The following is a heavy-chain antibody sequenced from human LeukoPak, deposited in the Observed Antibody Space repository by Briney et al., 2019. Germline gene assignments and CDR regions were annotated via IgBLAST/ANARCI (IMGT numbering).Heavy chain of an antibody. CDR1: GFTFSDYY. D-gene: IGHD3-10*01. CDR2: ISSSGSSK. CDR3: ARYYGSGSLYYGMDV. V-gene: IGHV3-11*01. J-gene: IGHJ6*02. Sequence: PGGSLRLSCAASGFTFSDYYMSWIRQAPGKVLEWVSYISSSGSSKYYADSVKGRSTISRDNAKNSLYLQMNSLRAEDTAVYYCARYYGSGSLYYGMDVWGQGTTVTVSS.